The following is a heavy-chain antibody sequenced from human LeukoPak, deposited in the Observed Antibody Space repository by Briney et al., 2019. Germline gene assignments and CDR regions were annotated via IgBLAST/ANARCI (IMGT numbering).Heavy chain of an antibody. Sequence: PSLPPPAPGDSISSNSFYWGWIRQPPGKGLEWIGSIYYTGSIFYNPSLKSRVTISVDTSKNQVSLILTSVTAADTAVYYCARAGSTDAFDIWGQGTMVTVSS. CDR3: ARAGSTDAFDI. V-gene: IGHV4-39*01. D-gene: IGHD3-10*01. J-gene: IGHJ3*02. CDR2: IYYTGSI. CDR1: GDSISSNSFY.